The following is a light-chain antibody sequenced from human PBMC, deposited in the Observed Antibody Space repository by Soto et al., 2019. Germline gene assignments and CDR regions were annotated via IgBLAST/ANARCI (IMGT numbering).Light chain of an antibody. CDR3: MQAIDIPWT. Sequence: ILMTQTPLSLSIIPGQTASISCKSIQSLLHSDGKTYFYWYLQKAGQAPQPLIYEVSNRFSGVPERFSGSCARTYFTLKISRVEADDVGIYYCMQAIDIPWTFGQGTKVEIK. J-gene: IGKJ1*01. CDR1: QSLLHSDGKTY. V-gene: IGKV2-29*03. CDR2: EVS.